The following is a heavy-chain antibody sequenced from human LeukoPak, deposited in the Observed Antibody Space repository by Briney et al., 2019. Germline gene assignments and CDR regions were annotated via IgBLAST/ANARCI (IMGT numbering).Heavy chain of an antibody. CDR3: ARDGDYGLLAY. V-gene: IGHV3-48*03. J-gene: IGHJ4*02. CDR1: GFTFSSYE. D-gene: IGHD4-17*01. CDR2: ISSSGSAI. Sequence: GGSLRLSCAASGFTFSSYEMNWVRQAPGKGLEWVSYISSSGSAIYYADSVKGRFTISRDNAKNSLYLQMNSLRAEDTAVYYCARDGDYGLLAYWGQGTLVTVSS.